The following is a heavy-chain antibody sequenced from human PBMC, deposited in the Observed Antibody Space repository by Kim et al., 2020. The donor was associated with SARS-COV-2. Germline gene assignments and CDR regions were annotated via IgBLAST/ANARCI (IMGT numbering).Heavy chain of an antibody. J-gene: IGHJ4*02. Sequence: SETLSLTCAVYGGSFSGYYWSWIRQPPGKGLEWIGEINHSGSTNYNPSLKSRVTISVDTSKNQFSLKLSSVTAADTAVYYCARAGVVRGVPYWGKGTLVTVSS. CDR2: INHSGST. D-gene: IGHD3-10*01. CDR1: GGSFSGYY. V-gene: IGHV4-34*01. CDR3: ARAGVVRGVPY.